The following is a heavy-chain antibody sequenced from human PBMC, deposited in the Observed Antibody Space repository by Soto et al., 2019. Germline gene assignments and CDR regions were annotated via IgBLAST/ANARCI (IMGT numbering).Heavy chain of an antibody. Sequence: GSLRLSCAASGFDASVNYMAWVRQAPGKGLEWVSTINAGGNTFYADSVKGRFTISRDDSTNTLSLQMNSLRVEDTAMFYCVRENYYYGMDVWGQGTAVTVSS. CDR3: VRENYYYGMDV. CDR1: GFDASVNY. V-gene: IGHV3-66*01. J-gene: IGHJ6*02. CDR2: INAGGNT.